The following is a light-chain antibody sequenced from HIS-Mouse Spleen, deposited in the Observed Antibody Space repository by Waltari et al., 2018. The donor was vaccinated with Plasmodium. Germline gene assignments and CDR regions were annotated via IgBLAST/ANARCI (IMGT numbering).Light chain of an antibody. CDR2: EGS. CDR1: SSDVGSYNL. CDR3: CSYAGSSTFVV. Sequence: QSALTQPASVSGSPGQSITISCTGTSSDVGSYNLVSWYQQQPGKAPKLMIYEGSKRPSGVSNRFSGSKSGNTASLTISVLQAEDEADYYCCSYAGSSTFVVFGGGTKLTVL. V-gene: IGLV2-23*03. J-gene: IGLJ2*01.